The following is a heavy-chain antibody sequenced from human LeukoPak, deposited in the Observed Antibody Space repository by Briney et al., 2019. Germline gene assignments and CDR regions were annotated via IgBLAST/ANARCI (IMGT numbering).Heavy chain of an antibody. CDR2: ISYDGSNK. CDR1: GFTFSSYA. Sequence: QPGRSLRLSCAASGFTFSSYAMHWVRQAPGKGLEWVAVISYDGSNKYYADSVKGRFTISRDNSKNTLYLQMNSLRAEDTAVYYCAKSPQRGWLQLDYWGQGTLVTVSS. V-gene: IGHV3-30-3*02. D-gene: IGHD5-12*01. CDR3: AKSPQRGWLQLDY. J-gene: IGHJ4*02.